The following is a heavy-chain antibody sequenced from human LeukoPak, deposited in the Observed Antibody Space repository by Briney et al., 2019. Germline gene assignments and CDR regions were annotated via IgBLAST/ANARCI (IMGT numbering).Heavy chain of an antibody. CDR2: IIPIFGTA. V-gene: IGHV1-69*06. Sequence: ASVKVSCKASGGTFSSYAISWVRQAPGQGREWMGGIIPIFGTANYAQKFQGRVTITADKSTTTAYMELSSLRSEDTAVYYCAREGEGITGNYFDYWGQGTLVSVSS. J-gene: IGHJ4*02. D-gene: IGHD1-20*01. CDR1: GGTFSSYA. CDR3: AREGEGITGNYFDY.